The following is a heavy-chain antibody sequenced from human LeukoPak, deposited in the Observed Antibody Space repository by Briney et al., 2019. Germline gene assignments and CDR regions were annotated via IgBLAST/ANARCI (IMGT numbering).Heavy chain of an antibody. Sequence: GESLKISCKGSGYSFTTYWIGWVRQMPGKGLEWMGVIYPGDSDTEYSPSFQGQVIISADKSISTAYLQWSRLKASDTAMYYCARSPRGENDPHYWGQGSLVTVSS. V-gene: IGHV5-51*01. D-gene: IGHD1-1*01. CDR3: ARSPRGENDPHY. CDR1: GYSFTTYW. CDR2: IYPGDSDT. J-gene: IGHJ4*02.